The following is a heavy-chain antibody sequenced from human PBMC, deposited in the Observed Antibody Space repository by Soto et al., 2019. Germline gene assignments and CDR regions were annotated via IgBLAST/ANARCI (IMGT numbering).Heavy chain of an antibody. Sequence: ASVKVSCKASGYTFTSYGISWVRQAPGQGLEWMGWISVYNGNTNYAQKLQGRVTMTTDTSTSTAYMEVRSLRSDDTAVYYCARDPDSSGYYYYGMDVWGQGTTVTVSS. CDR1: GYTFTSYG. V-gene: IGHV1-18*01. D-gene: IGHD3-22*01. J-gene: IGHJ6*02. CDR3: ARDPDSSGYYYYGMDV. CDR2: ISVYNGNT.